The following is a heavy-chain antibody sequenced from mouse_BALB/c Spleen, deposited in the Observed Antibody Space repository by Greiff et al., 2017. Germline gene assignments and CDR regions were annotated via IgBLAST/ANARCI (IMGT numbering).Heavy chain of an antibody. J-gene: IGHJ4*01. CDR1: GYSITSDYA. Sequence: EVKVVESAPGLVKPSQSLSLTCTVTGYSITSDYAWNWIRQFPGNKLEWMGYISYSGNTGYNPSLKSRISITQDTSKNQFFLQLNAVTTEDTATYYCARRFDYYRYGLYDAMDYWGQGTSVTVSS. CDR3: ARRFDYYRYGLYDAMDY. CDR2: ISYSGNT. D-gene: IGHD2-14*01. V-gene: IGHV3-2*02.